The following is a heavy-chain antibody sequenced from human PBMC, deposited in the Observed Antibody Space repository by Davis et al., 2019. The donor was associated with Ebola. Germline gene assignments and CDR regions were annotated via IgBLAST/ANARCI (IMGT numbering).Heavy chain of an antibody. CDR3: AREGRDGDFGY. J-gene: IGHJ4*02. CDR1: GGSISSYY. Sequence: SETLSLTCTVSGGSISSYYWSWIRQPPGKGLEWIGYIYYSGSTNYNPSLKSRVTISVDTSKNQFSLKLSSVTAADTAVYYCAREGRDGDFGYWGQGTLVTVSS. CDR2: IYYSGST. D-gene: IGHD4-17*01. V-gene: IGHV4-59*12.